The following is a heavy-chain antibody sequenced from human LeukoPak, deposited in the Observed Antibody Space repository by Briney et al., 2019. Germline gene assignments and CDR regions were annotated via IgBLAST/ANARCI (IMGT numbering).Heavy chain of an antibody. CDR1: GFTVSNNY. Sequence: PGGSLRLSCAASGFTVSNNYMNWIRQAPGKGLEWVSSISGGSRTINYADSVKGRFTTSRDNAKNSLYLQVNSLRAEDTAVYYCARAGQSDYWGQGTLVTVSS. J-gene: IGHJ4*02. CDR3: ARAGQSDY. CDR2: ISGGSRTI. V-gene: IGHV3-11*01.